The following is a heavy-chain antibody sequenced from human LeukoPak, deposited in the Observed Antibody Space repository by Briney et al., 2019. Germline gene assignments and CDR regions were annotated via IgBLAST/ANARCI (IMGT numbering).Heavy chain of an antibody. V-gene: IGHV1-8*01. J-gene: IGHJ4*02. CDR1: GYTFTSYD. Sequence: GASVKVSCKASGYTFTSYDINWVRQATGQGLEWMGWMNPNSGNTGYAQKLQGRVTMTTDTSTSTAYMELRSLRSDDTAVYYCARTVGTIPPDYWGQGTLVTVSS. CDR2: MNPNSGNT. D-gene: IGHD3-3*01. CDR3: ARTVGTIPPDY.